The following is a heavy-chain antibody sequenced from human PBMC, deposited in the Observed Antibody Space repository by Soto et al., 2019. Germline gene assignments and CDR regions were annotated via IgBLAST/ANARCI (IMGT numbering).Heavy chain of an antibody. J-gene: IGHJ4*02. CDR1: GFTFSGYG. V-gene: IGHV3-33*01. D-gene: IGHD1-26*01. CDR3: ARDGVGATTYFGYFDY. Sequence: QVQLVESGGGVVQPGRSPRLSCGASGFTFSGYGMHWVRQAPGKGLAWVAVVRYDGSNIYYADSVKGRFTISRDNSKNTLYLQMNSLRAEDTAVYYCARDGVGATTYFGYFDYWGQGTLVTVSS. CDR2: VRYDGSNI.